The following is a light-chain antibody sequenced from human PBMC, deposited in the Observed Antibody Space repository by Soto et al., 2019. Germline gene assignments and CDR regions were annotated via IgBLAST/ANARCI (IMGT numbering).Light chain of an antibody. CDR3: CSYAGSYTLL. V-gene: IGLV2-11*01. Sequence: QSALTQPRSVSGSPGQSVTISCTGTSSDVGGYNYVSWYQQHPGKAPKLMIYDVNQRPSGVPDRFSASKSGNTASLTISGLQAEDEADYYCCSYAGSYTLLFGGGTQLTVL. CDR1: SSDVGGYNY. J-gene: IGLJ2*01. CDR2: DVN.